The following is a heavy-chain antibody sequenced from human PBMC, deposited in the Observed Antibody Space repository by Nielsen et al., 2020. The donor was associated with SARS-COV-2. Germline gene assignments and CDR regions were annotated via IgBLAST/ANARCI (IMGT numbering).Heavy chain of an antibody. V-gene: IGHV1-2*04. CDR2: INPNSGGT. Sequence: ASVKVSCKASGYTFTGYYMHWVRQAPGQGLEWMGWINPNSGGTNYAQKFQGWVIMTRDTSISTAYMELSRLRSDDTAVYYCARAGFLEWNPFDYWGQGTLVTVSS. CDR3: ARAGFLEWNPFDY. D-gene: IGHD3-3*01. J-gene: IGHJ4*02. CDR1: GYTFTGYY.